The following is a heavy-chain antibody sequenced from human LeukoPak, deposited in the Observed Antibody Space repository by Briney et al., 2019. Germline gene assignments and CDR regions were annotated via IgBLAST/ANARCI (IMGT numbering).Heavy chain of an antibody. D-gene: IGHD4-17*01. Sequence: GGSLRLSCAASGFTVSSNYMTWVRQAPGKGLEWVAVVSYDGSNIYYADSVKGRFTISRVNSKNTLYLQMNSLRAEDTAVYHCARNDYGAYYFDYWGQGTLVTVSS. J-gene: IGHJ4*02. CDR2: VSYDGSNI. CDR1: GFTVSSNY. V-gene: IGHV3-30-3*01. CDR3: ARNDYGAYYFDY.